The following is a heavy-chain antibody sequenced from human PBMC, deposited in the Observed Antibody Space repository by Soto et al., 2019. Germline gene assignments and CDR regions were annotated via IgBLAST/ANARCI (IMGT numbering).Heavy chain of an antibody. Sequence: SDTISLSCSFYGVSVSCYDVILLRQNPGKGLEWIGEINHSGSTNYNPSLKSRVTISVDTSKNQFSLKLSSVTAADTAVYYCSSTTDWYYYGMEVWGQAT. D-gene: IGHD4-17*01. CDR2: INHSGST. CDR3: SSTTDWYYYGMEV. CDR1: GVSVSCYD. V-gene: IGHV4-34*01. J-gene: IGHJ6*02.